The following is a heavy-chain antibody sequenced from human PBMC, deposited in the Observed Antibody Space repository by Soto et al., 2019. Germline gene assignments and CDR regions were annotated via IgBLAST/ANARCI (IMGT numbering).Heavy chain of an antibody. CDR2: MYSVGSA. Sequence: DVQLVESGGGLVQPGASLRLSCAASGVTVGNNYMAWVRQAPGKGPEWVAVMYSVGSAEYAGSVRGRSTISRDNSKNMVYLQMSSVGAADTAVYYCARNRPDTSCGYWGQGTLVTVSS. V-gene: IGHV3-66*01. CDR1: GVTVGNNY. J-gene: IGHJ4*02. CDR3: ARNRPDTSCGY.